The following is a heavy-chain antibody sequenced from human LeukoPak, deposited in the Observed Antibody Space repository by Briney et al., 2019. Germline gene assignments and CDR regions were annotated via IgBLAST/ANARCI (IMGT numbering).Heavy chain of an antibody. J-gene: IGHJ1*01. D-gene: IGHD3-3*01. V-gene: IGHV3-21*03. CDR3: STVEWYHLQH. CDR2: ISTTNSYI. Sequence: GGSLRLSCAASGFTLSSHSMNWVRQAPGKGLEWVSSISTTNSYIYYADSVKGRFTISRDNAKNSLYLQMNSLRAEDTAVYYCSTVEWYHLQHWGQGTLVTVSS. CDR1: GFTLSSHS.